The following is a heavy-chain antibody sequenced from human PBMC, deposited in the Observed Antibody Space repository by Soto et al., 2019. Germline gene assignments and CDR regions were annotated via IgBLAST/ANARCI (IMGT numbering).Heavy chain of an antibody. V-gene: IGHV3-23*01. D-gene: IGHD1-1*01. CDR1: GFTISSNA. J-gene: IGHJ4*02. CDR3: AKDKPGTTSFDY. CDR2: ISDRGDTT. Sequence: GSLRLSYAASGFTISSNAMYWVRQAPGKGLEWVSGISDRGDTTHYADSVKGRFTISRDTSKNTLYLQLNTLRADDTAVYYCAKDKPGTTSFDYWGQGTLVTVSS.